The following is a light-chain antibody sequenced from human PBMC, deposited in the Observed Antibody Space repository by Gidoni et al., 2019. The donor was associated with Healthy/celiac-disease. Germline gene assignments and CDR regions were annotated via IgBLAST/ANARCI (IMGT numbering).Light chain of an antibody. V-gene: IGKV3-11*01. J-gene: IGKJ2*04. CDR2: DAS. CDR3: QQRSNWPPSCS. CDR1: QSVSSY. Sequence: EIVLTQSPATLSLSPGERATLSGRASQSVSSYLAWYQQKPGQAPRLLSYDASNRATGIPARFSGRGSGTDFTLTISSLEPEDFAVYYCQQRSNWPPSCSFGQGTKLEIK.